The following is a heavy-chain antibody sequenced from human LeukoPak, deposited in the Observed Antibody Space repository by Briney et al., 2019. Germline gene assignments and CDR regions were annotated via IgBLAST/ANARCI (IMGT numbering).Heavy chain of an antibody. D-gene: IGHD1-26*01. Sequence: GGSLRLSCAASGSTFSGSAIHCVRQSSGKGLEWVGHIDKKDNFYATTSAASVTGRFTISRDDSKNTAYLQMNSLKTEDTALYYCTRDSGTYNWLDPWGQGTLVTVSS. CDR1: GSTFSGSA. V-gene: IGHV3-73*01. CDR2: IDKKDNFYAT. CDR3: TRDSGTYNWLDP. J-gene: IGHJ5*02.